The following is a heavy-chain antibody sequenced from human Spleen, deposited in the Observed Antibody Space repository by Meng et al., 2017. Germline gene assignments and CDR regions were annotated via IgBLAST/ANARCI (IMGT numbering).Heavy chain of an antibody. D-gene: IGHD3-10*01. CDR1: GGSISSYY. Sequence: GSLRLSCTVSGGSISSYYWSWIRQPAGKGLEWIGHIYSSGSTNYNPSLKSRVTMSVDTSKNQFSLKLSSVTAADTAVYYCARDEGHGSGSDWGQGTLVTVSS. CDR2: IYSSGST. V-gene: IGHV4-4*07. J-gene: IGHJ4*02. CDR3: ARDEGHGSGSD.